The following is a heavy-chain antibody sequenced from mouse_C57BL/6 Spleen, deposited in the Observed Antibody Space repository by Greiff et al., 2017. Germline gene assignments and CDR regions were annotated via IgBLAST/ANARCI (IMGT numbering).Heavy chain of an antibody. CDR2: IYPGSGST. CDR1: GYTFTSYW. J-gene: IGHJ4*01. D-gene: IGHD4-1*01. Sequence: QVQLQQPGAELVKPGASVQMSCKASGYTFTSYWITWVKQRPGPGLEWIGDIYPGSGSTNYNEKFKSKATLTVDTSSSTAYMQLSSLTSEDSAVYYCARIWDGGYAMDYWGQGTSVTVSS. CDR3: ARIWDGGYAMDY. V-gene: IGHV1-55*01.